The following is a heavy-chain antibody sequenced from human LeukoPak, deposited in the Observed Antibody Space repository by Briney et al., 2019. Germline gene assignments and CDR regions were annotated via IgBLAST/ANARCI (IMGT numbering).Heavy chain of an antibody. CDR3: AKLIVVVIAPPYYFDY. V-gene: IGHV3-23*01. Sequence: GGSLRLSCAASGFTFSTFAMSWVRQAPGKGPEWVSALSDSGDSTFYADSVKGRFTISRDNSKNTLYLQMNSLTAEDTAVYYCAKLIVVVIAPPYYFDYWGQGTLVTVSS. CDR1: GFTFSTFA. D-gene: IGHD2-21*01. J-gene: IGHJ4*02. CDR2: LSDSGDST.